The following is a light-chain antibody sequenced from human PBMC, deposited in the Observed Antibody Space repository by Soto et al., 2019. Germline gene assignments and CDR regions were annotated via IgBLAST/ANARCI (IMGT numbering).Light chain of an antibody. J-gene: IGKJ1*01. V-gene: IGKV3-15*01. Sequence: VMTQSPSTLSVSPGERATLSCRASQSVSNNLAWYQQKPGQAPRLLMYAASTRATGIPARSSGSRSGTEFTLTISSLQSEDFAVYYCQQYNNWPRTFGQGTKV. CDR3: QQYNNWPRT. CDR2: AAS. CDR1: QSVSNN.